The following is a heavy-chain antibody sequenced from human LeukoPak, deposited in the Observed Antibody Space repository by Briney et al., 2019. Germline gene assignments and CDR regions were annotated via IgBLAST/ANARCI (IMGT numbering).Heavy chain of an antibody. Sequence: HPGGSLRLSCAASGFTFSLYAMNWVRQAPGKGLEWVSYINDDSSDIHYAGSVRGRFTISRDDARKTLYLQLSSLRVEDTAVYYCARDTFQPGLIDSWGQGTPVTVSS. J-gene: IGHJ4*02. CDR3: ARDTFQPGLIDS. CDR1: GFTFSLYA. D-gene: IGHD2-2*01. CDR2: INDDSSDI. V-gene: IGHV3-48*04.